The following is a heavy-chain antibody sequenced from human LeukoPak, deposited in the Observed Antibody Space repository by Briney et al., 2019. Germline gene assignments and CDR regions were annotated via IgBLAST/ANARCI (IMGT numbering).Heavy chain of an antibody. CDR1: GFTFSSYA. D-gene: IGHD5-24*01. CDR2: ISSNGGST. CDR3: ARGEAVVSPDGAFDI. V-gene: IGHV3-64*01. Sequence: PGGSLRLSCAASGFTFSSYAMHWVRQAPGKGLEYVSAISSNGGSTYYANSVKGRFTISRNNSKNTLYLQMGSLRAEDMAVYYCARGEAVVSPDGAFDIWGQGTMVTVSS. J-gene: IGHJ3*02.